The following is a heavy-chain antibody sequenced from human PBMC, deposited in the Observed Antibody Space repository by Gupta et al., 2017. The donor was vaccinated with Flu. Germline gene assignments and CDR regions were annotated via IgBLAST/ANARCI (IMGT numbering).Heavy chain of an antibody. CDR2: IYYSGST. Sequence: QLQLQESGPGLVKPSETLSLTCTVSGGSISSSSYYWGWIRQPPGKGLEWIGSIYYSGSTYYNPSLKSRVTISVDTSKNQFSLKLSSVTAADTAVYYCARQGGELLRVVGPRISYFDYWGQGTLVTVSS. CDR3: ARQGGELLRVVGPRISYFDY. V-gene: IGHV4-39*01. J-gene: IGHJ4*02. D-gene: IGHD1-26*01. CDR1: GGSISSSSYY.